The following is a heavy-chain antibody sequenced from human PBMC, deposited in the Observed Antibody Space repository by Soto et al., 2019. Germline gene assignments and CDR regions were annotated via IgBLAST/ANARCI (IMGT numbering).Heavy chain of an antibody. J-gene: IGHJ3*02. CDR3: ARGNWNDGGAFDI. D-gene: IGHD1-1*01. CDR2: IWYDGSNK. CDR1: GFTFSSYG. V-gene: IGHV3-33*01. Sequence: HPGGCLRLSXAASGFTFSSYGMHWVRQAPGKGLEWVAVIWYDGSNKYYADSVKGRFTISRDNSKNTLYLQMNSLRAEDTAVYYCARGNWNDGGAFDIWGQGTMVTVSS.